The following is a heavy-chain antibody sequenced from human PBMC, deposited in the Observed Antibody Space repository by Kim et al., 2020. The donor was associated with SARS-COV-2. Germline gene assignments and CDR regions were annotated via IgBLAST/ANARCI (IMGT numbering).Heavy chain of an antibody. V-gene: IGHV3-30*18. CDR2: ISYDGSNK. CDR3: AKASRDVYCSSTSCLDY. D-gene: IGHD2-2*01. CDR1: GFTFSSYG. Sequence: GGSLRLSCAASGFTFSSYGMHWVRQAPGKGLEWVAVISYDGSNKYYADSVKGRFTISRDNSKNTLYLQMNSLRAEDTAVYYCAKASRDVYCSSTSCLDYWGPGTLVTVSS. J-gene: IGHJ4*02.